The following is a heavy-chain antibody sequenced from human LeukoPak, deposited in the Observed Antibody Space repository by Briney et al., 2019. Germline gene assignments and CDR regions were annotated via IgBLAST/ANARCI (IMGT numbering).Heavy chain of an antibody. CDR3: AKCGHSGCHLIDY. J-gene: IGHJ4*02. CDR2: ISVSGGIT. CDR1: GFTVSSNY. D-gene: IGHD5-12*01. Sequence: GGSLRLSCAASGFTVSSNYMSWVRQAPGKGLEWVSAISVSGGITYYADSVKGRFTISRDNSKNTLYLQMNSLRAEDTAVYYCAKCGHSGCHLIDYWGQGTLVTVSS. V-gene: IGHV3-23*01.